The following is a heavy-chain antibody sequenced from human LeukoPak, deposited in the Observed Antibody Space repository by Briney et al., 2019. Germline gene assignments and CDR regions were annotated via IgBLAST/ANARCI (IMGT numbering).Heavy chain of an antibody. D-gene: IGHD3-3*01. CDR3: ASYQGDDFWSGYPVDDYYGMDV. Sequence: PSETLSLTCAVYGGSFSGYYWSWIRQPPGKGLEWIGEINHSGSTNYNPSLKSRVTISVDTSKNQFSLKLSSVTAADTAVYYCASYQGDDFWSGYPVDDYYGMDVWGQGTTVTVSS. CDR1: GGSFSGYY. V-gene: IGHV4-34*01. CDR2: INHSGST. J-gene: IGHJ6*02.